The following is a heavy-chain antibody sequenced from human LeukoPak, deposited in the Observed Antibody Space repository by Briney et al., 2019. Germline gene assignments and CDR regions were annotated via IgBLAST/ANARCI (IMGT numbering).Heavy chain of an antibody. Sequence: GGSLRLSCAASGFTFSSYAMHWVRQAPGEGLEYVSAISSNGGSTYYADSVKGRFTISRDNSKNTLFLQMGSLRVEDMAVYYCARGLRAYYYYGMDVWGQGTTVTVSS. D-gene: IGHD3-3*01. V-gene: IGHV3-64*02. CDR3: ARGLRAYYYYGMDV. J-gene: IGHJ6*02. CDR2: ISSNGGST. CDR1: GFTFSSYA.